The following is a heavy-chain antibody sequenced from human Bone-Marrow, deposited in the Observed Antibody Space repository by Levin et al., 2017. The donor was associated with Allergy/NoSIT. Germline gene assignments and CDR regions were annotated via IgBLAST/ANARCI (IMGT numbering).Heavy chain of an antibody. J-gene: IGHJ4*02. CDR3: ARERYCSSTSCYDLDY. CDR1: GYTFTSYG. D-gene: IGHD2-2*01. V-gene: IGHV1-18*01. CDR2: ISAYNGNT. Sequence: ASVKVSCKASGYTFTSYGISWVRQAPGQGLEWMGWISAYNGNTNYAQKLQGRVTMTTDTSTSTAYMELRSLRSDDTAVYYCARERYCSSTSCYDLDYWGQGTLVTVSS.